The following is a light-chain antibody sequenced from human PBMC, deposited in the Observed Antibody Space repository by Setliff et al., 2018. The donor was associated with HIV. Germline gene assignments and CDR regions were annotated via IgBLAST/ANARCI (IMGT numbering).Light chain of an antibody. J-gene: IGLJ1*01. CDR1: SSDIGGYNF. V-gene: IGLV2-14*01. CDR2: EVT. CDR3: SSYTSSSPYV. Sequence: QPALTQPASVSGSPGQSITISCAGTSSDIGGYNFVSWYQHHPGKAPKLMIYEVTNRPSGVSNRFSGSKSGNTASLTISGLQADDEADYYCSSYTSSSPYVLGTGTKVTVL.